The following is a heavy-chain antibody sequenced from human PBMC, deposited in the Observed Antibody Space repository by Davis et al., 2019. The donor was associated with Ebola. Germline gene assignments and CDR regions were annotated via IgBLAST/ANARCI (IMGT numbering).Heavy chain of an antibody. CDR1: GYTFTTYA. V-gene: IGHV1-3*01. J-gene: IGHJ4*02. Sequence: ASSVTVSCMASGYTFTTYAIHWVRQAPGQRLEWMGWINAGNGDTKSSQKFQGRVTITRDTSASTAYMELRSLRSNGTAVYYCAGAEGPIFGVVTEWGQGTLVTVSS. CDR2: INAGNGDT. D-gene: IGHD3-3*01. CDR3: AGAEGPIFGVVTE.